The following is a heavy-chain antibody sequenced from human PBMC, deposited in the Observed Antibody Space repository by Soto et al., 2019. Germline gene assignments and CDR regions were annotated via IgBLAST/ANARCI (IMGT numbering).Heavy chain of an antibody. V-gene: IGHV5-51*01. CDR2: IYPGDSDT. D-gene: IGHD6-13*01. CDR1: GYSFTSYW. J-gene: IGHJ6*03. CDR3: ARHGAAAFNTDYYYYYYMDV. Sequence: GESLKISCKGSGYSFTSYWIGWVRQMPGKGPEGMGIIYPGDSDTRYSPSFQGQVTISADKSISTAYLQWSSLKASDTAMYYCARHGAAAFNTDYYYYYYMDVWGKGTTVTVSS.